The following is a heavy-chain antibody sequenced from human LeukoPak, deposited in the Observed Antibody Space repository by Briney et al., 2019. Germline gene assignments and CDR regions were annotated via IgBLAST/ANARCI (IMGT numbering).Heavy chain of an antibody. D-gene: IGHD6-19*01. Sequence: SETLSLTCTVSGGSISSYYWSWIRQPPGKGLEWIGYIYYSGNTNYNPSLKSRVTISVDTSENQFSLKLSSVTAADTAVYYCARHRVVGTFLIDYWGQGTLVTVSS. CDR1: GGSISSYY. V-gene: IGHV4-59*08. J-gene: IGHJ4*02. CDR3: ARHRVVGTFLIDY. CDR2: IYYSGNT.